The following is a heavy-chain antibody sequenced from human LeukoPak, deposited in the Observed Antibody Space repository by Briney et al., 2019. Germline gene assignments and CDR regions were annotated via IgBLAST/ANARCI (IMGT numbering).Heavy chain of an antibody. CDR3: VVVSYCAVDCYDY. CDR2: ISGSGGRT. Sequence: GGSLRLSCAASGFTFSSYAMSWVRQAPGKGLEWVSAISGSGGRTYYADSVRGRFTISRDNSKNTVYVQMNSLRAEDTAVYCCVVVSYCAVDCYDYWGQGTLVTVSS. V-gene: IGHV3-23*01. J-gene: IGHJ4*02. D-gene: IGHD2-21*01. CDR1: GFTFSSYA.